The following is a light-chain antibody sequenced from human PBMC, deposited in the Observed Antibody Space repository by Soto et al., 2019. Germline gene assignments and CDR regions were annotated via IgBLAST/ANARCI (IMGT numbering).Light chain of an antibody. CDR1: QSVSNSY. V-gene: IGKV3-20*01. J-gene: IGKJ4*01. Sequence: EIVLTQSPGTLSLSPGERATLSCRASQSVSNSYLAWYQQKPGQAPRLLIYGASSRATGIPDRFSGSGSATDFTLTISRLEPEDFAVYYCQQYGTSPPLTFGGGTKVEIK. CDR2: GAS. CDR3: QQYGTSPPLT.